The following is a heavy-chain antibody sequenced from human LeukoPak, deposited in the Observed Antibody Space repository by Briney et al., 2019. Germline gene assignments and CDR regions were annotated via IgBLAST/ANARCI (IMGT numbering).Heavy chain of an antibody. D-gene: IGHD3-10*01. CDR2: IYYSGNT. J-gene: IGHJ4*02. Sequence: SETLSLTCTVSGGSNSSSSYYWGWIRQPPGKGLEWIGTIYYSGNTYYNTSLKSRVTISVDTSKNQFSLKLSSVTAADTAVYYCARGRGVVRGVIPQGYFDYWGQGTLVPVSS. CDR1: GGSNSSSSYY. CDR3: ARGRGVVRGVIPQGYFDY. V-gene: IGHV4-39*01.